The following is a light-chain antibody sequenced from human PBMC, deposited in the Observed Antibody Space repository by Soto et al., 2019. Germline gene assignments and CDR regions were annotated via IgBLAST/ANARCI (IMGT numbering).Light chain of an antibody. V-gene: IGKV2-30*02. Sequence: VVLTQSPLSLPVTLGQPASISCRSSESLVHSDGIFYLNWFQQRPGQSPSRPIYKVSNRDYGVPDRFSGSGSGTDFTLEISRVEAEDGGVYYCMQGTHWPYTFGQGTKLEIK. J-gene: IGKJ2*01. CDR2: KVS. CDR3: MQGTHWPYT. CDR1: ESLVHSDGIFY.